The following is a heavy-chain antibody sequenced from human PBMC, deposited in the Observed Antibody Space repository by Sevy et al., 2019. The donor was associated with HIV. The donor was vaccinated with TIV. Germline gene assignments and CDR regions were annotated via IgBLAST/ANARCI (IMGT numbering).Heavy chain of an antibody. D-gene: IGHD6-13*01. CDR3: ARDMRIAAAAYTHYYYYGMDV. Sequence: SETLSLTCTVSGGSISSYYWSWIRQPPGKGLEWIGYIYYSGSTNYNPSLKSRVTISVDTSKNQFSLKLSSVTAADTAVYYCARDMRIAAAAYTHYYYYGMDVWGQGTTVTVSS. J-gene: IGHJ6*02. CDR2: IYYSGST. V-gene: IGHV4-59*01. CDR1: GGSISSYY.